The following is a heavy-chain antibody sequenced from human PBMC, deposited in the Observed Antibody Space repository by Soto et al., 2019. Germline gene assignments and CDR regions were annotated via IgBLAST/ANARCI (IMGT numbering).Heavy chain of an antibody. V-gene: IGHV3-48*02. Sequence: HPGGSLRLSCAASGFTFSSYSMNWVRQAPGKGLEWVSYISSSSSTIYYADSVKGRFTISRDNAKNSLYLQMNSLRDEDTAVYYCARGKDSITIFGVVRVKYYGMDVWGQGTTVTVSS. J-gene: IGHJ6*02. CDR1: GFTFSSYS. CDR2: ISSSSSTI. D-gene: IGHD3-3*01. CDR3: ARGKDSITIFGVVRVKYYGMDV.